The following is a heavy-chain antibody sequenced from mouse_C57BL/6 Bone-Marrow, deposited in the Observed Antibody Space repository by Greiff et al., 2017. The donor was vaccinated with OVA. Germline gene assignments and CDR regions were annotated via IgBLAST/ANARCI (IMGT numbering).Heavy chain of an antibody. J-gene: IGHJ3*01. CDR1: GFTFSSYA. CDR2: ISDGGSYT. Sequence: EVKVVESGGGLVKPGGSLKLSCAASGFTFSSYAMSWVRQTPEKRLEWVATISDGGSYTYYPDNVKGRFTISRDNAKNNLYLQMSHLKSEDTAMYYCARDRDYGAYWGQGTLVTVSA. D-gene: IGHD1-1*01. CDR3: ARDRDYGAY. V-gene: IGHV5-4*01.